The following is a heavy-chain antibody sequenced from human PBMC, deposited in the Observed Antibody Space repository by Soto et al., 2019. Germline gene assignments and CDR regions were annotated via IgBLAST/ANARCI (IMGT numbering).Heavy chain of an antibody. CDR3: ARAEAAAMDV. V-gene: IGHV3-33*01. Sequence: QVQLVESGGGVVQPGRSLRLSCAASGFTFSSYGMHWVRQAPGKGLEWVAVIWYDGSNKYYADSVKGRFTISRDHSKNTLYLQMNSLRAEDTAVYYCARAEAAAMDVWGQGTTFTVSS. CDR2: IWYDGSNK. D-gene: IGHD6-13*01. J-gene: IGHJ6*02. CDR1: GFTFSSYG.